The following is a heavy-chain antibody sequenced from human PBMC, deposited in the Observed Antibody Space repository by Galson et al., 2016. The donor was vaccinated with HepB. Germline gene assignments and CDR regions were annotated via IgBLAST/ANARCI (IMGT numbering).Heavy chain of an antibody. D-gene: IGHD5/OR15-5a*01. Sequence: TLSLTCAVSGDSLTTADYSWSWIRQPPGKGLQWIGCIYRDGYTAYNPSLRSRVTISIDRPKNQLSLEVNSVTAADTAVYFCARDSYSASKIADDAFDVWGQGTVVTVSS. CDR3: ARDSYSASKIADDAFDV. J-gene: IGHJ3*01. V-gene: IGHV4-30-2*01. CDR2: IYRDGYT. CDR1: GDSLTTADYS.